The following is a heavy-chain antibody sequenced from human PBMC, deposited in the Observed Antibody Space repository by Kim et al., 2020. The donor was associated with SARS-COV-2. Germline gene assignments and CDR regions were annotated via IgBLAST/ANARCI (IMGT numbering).Heavy chain of an antibody. Sequence: SRVTISVDTSKNQFSLKLSSVTAADTAVYYCARITELVSQNYYYYYYMDVWGKGTTVTVSS. J-gene: IGHJ6*03. D-gene: IGHD6-6*01. V-gene: IGHV4-31*02. CDR3: ARITELVSQNYYYYYYMDV.